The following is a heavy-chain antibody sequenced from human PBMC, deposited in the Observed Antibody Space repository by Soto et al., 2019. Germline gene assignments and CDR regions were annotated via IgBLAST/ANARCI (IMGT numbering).Heavy chain of an antibody. V-gene: IGHV3-23*01. CDR1: GFTFSSYA. D-gene: IGHD1-26*01. CDR2: ISGSGGST. Sequence: EVQLLESGGGLVQPGGSLRLSCAASGFTFSSYAMSWVRQAPGKRLEWVSAISGSGGSTYYADSVKGRFTISRDNSKNTLYLQMNSLRAEDTAVYYCAKAGSGSFYYYYGMDVWGQGTTVTVSS. CDR3: AKAGSGSFYYYYGMDV. J-gene: IGHJ6*02.